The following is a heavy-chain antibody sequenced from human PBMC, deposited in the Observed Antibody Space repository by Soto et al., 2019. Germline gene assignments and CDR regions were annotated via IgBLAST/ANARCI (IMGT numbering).Heavy chain of an antibody. Sequence: SETLSLTCTVSGGSIRSGDDYWSWIRQPPGKGLEWIGYIYYSGSTYYNPSLKSRVTISVDTSKNQFSLKLSSVTAADTAVYYCARGYYYGSGIDYWGQGTLVTVSS. J-gene: IGHJ4*02. CDR2: IYYSGST. CDR3: ARGYYYGSGIDY. D-gene: IGHD3-10*01. V-gene: IGHV4-30-4*01. CDR1: GGSIRSGDDY.